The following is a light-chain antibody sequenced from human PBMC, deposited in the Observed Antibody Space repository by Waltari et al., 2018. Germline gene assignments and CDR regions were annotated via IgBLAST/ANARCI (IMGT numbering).Light chain of an antibody. CDR3: SSDTSSSTLV. CDR1: SSAVGGYNY. CDR2: ELS. Sequence: QSALTQPAPASGSPGPSITLPFTGTSSAVGGYNYAPRYQQHPGKAPNLMTYELSHRPSGVSNRFSGSKAGNTASLTISGLQAEDEADYYCSSDTSSSTLVFGGGTKLTVL. V-gene: IGLV2-14*01. J-gene: IGLJ2*01.